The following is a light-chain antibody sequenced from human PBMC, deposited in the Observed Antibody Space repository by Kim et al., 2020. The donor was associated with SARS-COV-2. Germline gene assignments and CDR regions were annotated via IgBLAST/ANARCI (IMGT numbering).Light chain of an antibody. CDR3: SSYTSSDTWV. CDR1: SSDIGHYNY. V-gene: IGLV2-14*03. CDR2: DVN. Sequence: QSALTQPASVSGSPGQSITISCTGTSSDIGHYNYVSWYQQHPGKAPKLMLHDVNNRPSGVSDRFSGSKSGNTASLTISGLQADDEADYFCSSYTSSDTWVFGGGTQLTVL. J-gene: IGLJ3*02.